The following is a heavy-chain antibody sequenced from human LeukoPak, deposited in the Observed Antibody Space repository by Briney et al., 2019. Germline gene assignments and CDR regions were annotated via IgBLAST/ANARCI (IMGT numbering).Heavy chain of an antibody. J-gene: IGHJ4*02. D-gene: IGHD3-22*01. V-gene: IGHV4-4*07. Sequence: SETLSLTCTVSGGSISSYYWSWIRQPAGKGLEWIGRIYTSGSTNYNPSLKSRVTMSVDTSKNQFSLKLSSVTAADTAVYYCATKGSYYYDSSGIFDYWGQGTLVTVSS. CDR3: ATKGSYYYDSSGIFDY. CDR2: IYTSGST. CDR1: GGSISSYY.